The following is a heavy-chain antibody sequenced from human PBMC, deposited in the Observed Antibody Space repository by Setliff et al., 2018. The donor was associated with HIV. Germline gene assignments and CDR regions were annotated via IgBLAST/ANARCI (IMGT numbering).Heavy chain of an antibody. CDR2: IYYSGST. Sequence: PSETLSLTCSVLRGSVNSGDYYWSWIRQSPGKGLEWIGYIYYSGSTYYNPSLKSRLSISVDTSMNQFSLKLTSVTAADTAVYYCARGSGAFFGGLGAFDYWGRGTMVTVSS. J-gene: IGHJ4*03. D-gene: IGHD3-16*01. V-gene: IGHV4-30-4*01. CDR3: ARGSGAFFGGLGAFDY. CDR1: RGSVNSGDYY.